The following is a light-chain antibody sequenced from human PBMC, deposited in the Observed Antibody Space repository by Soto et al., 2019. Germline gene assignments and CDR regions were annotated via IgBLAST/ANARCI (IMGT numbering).Light chain of an antibody. V-gene: IGLV2-14*01. CDR3: SSYTSRSTLVL. CDR2: EVS. Sequence: QSALTQPASVSGSPGQSIALSCTGTGSDVGGYNSVSWYQHHPGKAPKLVIYEVSNRPSGVSNRFSGSKSGNAASLTISGLQAEDEADYYCSSYTSRSTLVLFDGGTKLTVL. J-gene: IGLJ2*01. CDR1: GSDVGGYNS.